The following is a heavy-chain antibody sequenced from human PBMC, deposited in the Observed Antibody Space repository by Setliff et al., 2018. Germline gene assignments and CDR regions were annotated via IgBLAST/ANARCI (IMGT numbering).Heavy chain of an antibody. Sequence: SETLSLTCTVSGGSISTNSYYWGWIRLHPGKGLEWIGYISYSGNNYYNPSFEGRLALSVDASMNQFSLKLSSVTAADTAVYYCARVRGDDSSGYYPWAFDIWGQGTMVTVSS. D-gene: IGHD3-22*01. CDR1: GGSISTNSYY. CDR3: ARVRGDDSSGYYPWAFDI. CDR2: ISYSGNN. V-gene: IGHV4-31*03. J-gene: IGHJ3*02.